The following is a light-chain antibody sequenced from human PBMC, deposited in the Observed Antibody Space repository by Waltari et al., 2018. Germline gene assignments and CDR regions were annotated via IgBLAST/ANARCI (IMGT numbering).Light chain of an antibody. J-gene: IGKJ3*01. CDR2: WAS. Sequence: DIVMTQSPDSLAVSLGERATINCKSSQSVLYSSNNKNYLAWYQQKPGQPPKLLIYWASTRESGVPDRFSGSGSVTDFTLTISSLQAEDVAVYYCQQYYSTRPAFGPGTKVDIK. V-gene: IGKV4-1*01. CDR3: QQYYSTRPA. CDR1: QSVLYSSNNKNY.